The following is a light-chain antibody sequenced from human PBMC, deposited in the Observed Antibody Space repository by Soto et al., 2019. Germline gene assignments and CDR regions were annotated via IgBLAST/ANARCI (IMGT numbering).Light chain of an antibody. V-gene: IGKV3-20*01. CDR2: GAS. J-gene: IGKJ1*01. CDR1: QSVSSSN. Sequence: EIVLTQTPGTLSLSPGERATFSCRASQSVSSSNLAWYQQKPGQAPRLLIYGASSRATGIPDRFSGSGSGTDFTLTISRLEPEDFAVYYCQQYGRSPWTFGQGTKVEIK. CDR3: QQYGRSPWT.